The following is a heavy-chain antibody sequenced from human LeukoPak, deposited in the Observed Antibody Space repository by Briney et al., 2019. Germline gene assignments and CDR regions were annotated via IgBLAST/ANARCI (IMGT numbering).Heavy chain of an antibody. CDR3: AKGSNILTGGFDY. CDR1: GFTFSSYA. CDR2: ISGSGGST. D-gene: IGHD3-9*01. V-gene: IGHV3-23*01. J-gene: IGHJ4*02. Sequence: AGSLRLSCAASGFTFSSYAMSWVRQAPGKGLEWVSAISGSGGSTYYADSVKGRFTTSRDNSKNTLYLQMNSLRAEDTAVYYCAKGSNILTGGFDYWGQGTLVTVSS.